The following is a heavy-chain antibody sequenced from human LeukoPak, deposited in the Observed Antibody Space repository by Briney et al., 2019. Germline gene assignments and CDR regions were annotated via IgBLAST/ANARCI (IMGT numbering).Heavy chain of an antibody. Sequence: KPSETLSHTRTVSGGSISGYYWRWIRPPPGKGLEWIGYIYYSGSTNYNPSLKSRITISLDTSKNQFSLKLTSVTAADTAVYYCARRPVRGLYYFDHWGQGTLVTVSS. CDR2: IYYSGST. D-gene: IGHD3/OR15-3a*01. CDR3: ARRPVRGLYYFDH. V-gene: IGHV4-59*08. J-gene: IGHJ4*02. CDR1: GGSISGYY.